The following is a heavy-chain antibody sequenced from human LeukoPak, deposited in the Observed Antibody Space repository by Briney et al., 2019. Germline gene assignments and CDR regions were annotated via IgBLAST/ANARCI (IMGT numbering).Heavy chain of an antibody. J-gene: IGHJ5*02. D-gene: IGHD6-19*01. V-gene: IGHV4-59*01. Sequence: KSSETLSLTCTVSGGSISSYYWSWIRQPPGKGLEWIGYIYYSGSTNYNPSLKSRVTISVDTSKNQFSLKLSSVTAADTAVYYCARDLHLSSGWYEGNGWFDPWGQGTLVTVSS. CDR2: IYYSGST. CDR3: ARDLHLSSGWYEGNGWFDP. CDR1: GGSISSYY.